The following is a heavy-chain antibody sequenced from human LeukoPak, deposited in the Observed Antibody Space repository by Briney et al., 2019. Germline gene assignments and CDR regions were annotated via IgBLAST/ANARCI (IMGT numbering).Heavy chain of an antibody. CDR3: AKDRELLLWFGEELGPFDY. V-gene: IGHV3-30*02. D-gene: IGHD3-10*01. CDR2: IRYDGSNK. CDR1: GFTFSSYG. J-gene: IGHJ4*02. Sequence: GRSLRLSCAASGFTFSSYGMHWVRQAPGKGLEWVAFIRYDGSNKYYADSVKGRFTISRDNSKNTLYLQMNSLRAEDTAVYYCAKDRELLLWFGEELGPFDYWGQGTLVTVSS.